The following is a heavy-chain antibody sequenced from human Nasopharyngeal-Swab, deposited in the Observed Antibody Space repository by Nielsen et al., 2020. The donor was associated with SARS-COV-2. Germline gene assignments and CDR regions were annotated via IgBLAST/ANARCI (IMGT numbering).Heavy chain of an antibody. CDR3: ARGPVLYGSGSYYNGFDY. CDR2: ISAYNGNT. V-gene: IGHV1-18*01. J-gene: IGHJ4*02. CDR1: GYTFTSYG. Sequence: ASVKVSCKASGYTFTSYGISGVRQAPGQGLEWMGWISAYNGNTNYAQKLQGRVTMTTDTSTSTAYRELRSLSSDDTAVYYCARGPVLYGSGSYYNGFDYWGQGTLVTVSS. D-gene: IGHD3-10*01.